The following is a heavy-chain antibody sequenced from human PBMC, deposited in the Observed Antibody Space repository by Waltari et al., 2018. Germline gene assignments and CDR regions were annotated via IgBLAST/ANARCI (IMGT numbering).Heavy chain of an antibody. J-gene: IGHJ6*02. CDR1: GFTFSSYW. CDR3: AREIAVAVTDYNYYYGMDV. V-gene: IGHV3-7*03. D-gene: IGHD6-19*01. CDR2: IKQDGSEK. Sequence: SLRLSCAASGFTFSSYWMSWVRQAPGKGLEWVANIKQDGSEKYYVDSVKGRFTISRDNAKNSLYLQMNSLRAEDTAVYYCAREIAVAVTDYNYYYGMDVWGQGTTVTVSS.